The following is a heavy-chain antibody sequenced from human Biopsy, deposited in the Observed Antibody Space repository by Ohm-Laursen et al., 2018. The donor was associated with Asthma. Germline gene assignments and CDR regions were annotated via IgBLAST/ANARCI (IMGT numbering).Heavy chain of an antibody. D-gene: IGHD3-10*01. Sequence: GASVKVSCKTSGYTFNSAGITWVRQAPGQGLEWTGWISVYNGNTKVAQKLQDRVTMITDTSTSTAYMELRSLRSDDTAVYFCARAVDYSHYYGIDVWGQGTTVTAS. CDR2: ISVYNGNT. V-gene: IGHV1-18*01. CDR3: ARAVDYSHYYGIDV. CDR1: GYTFNSAG. J-gene: IGHJ6*02.